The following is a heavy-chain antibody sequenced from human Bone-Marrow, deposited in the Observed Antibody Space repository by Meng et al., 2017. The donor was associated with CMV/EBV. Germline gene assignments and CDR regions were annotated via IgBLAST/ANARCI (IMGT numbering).Heavy chain of an antibody. Sequence: SVKVSCKASGGTFSSYAISWVRQAPGQGLEWMGGIIPILGIANYAQKFQGRVTITADKSTSTAYKELSSLRSEDTAVYYCARVGGGDYSNFLGAFDIWGQGTMVTVSS. J-gene: IGHJ3*02. CDR1: GGTFSSYA. CDR2: IIPILGIA. D-gene: IGHD4-11*01. CDR3: ARVGGGDYSNFLGAFDI. V-gene: IGHV1-69*10.